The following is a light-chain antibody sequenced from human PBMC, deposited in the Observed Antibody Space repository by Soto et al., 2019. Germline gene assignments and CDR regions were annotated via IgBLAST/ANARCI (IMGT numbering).Light chain of an antibody. CDR1: QTISTY. CDR2: DAS. CDR3: QHSYSTPYT. V-gene: IGKV1-39*01. Sequence: DIPMTQSPSSLSASVVDRFTITCRASQTISTYLNWYQQNPGKAPRLLIYDASSLLSGVPSRFSGSGSWTDFKLTIASLQTEAVSPYYGQHSYSTPYTFGQGTKVEI. J-gene: IGKJ2*01.